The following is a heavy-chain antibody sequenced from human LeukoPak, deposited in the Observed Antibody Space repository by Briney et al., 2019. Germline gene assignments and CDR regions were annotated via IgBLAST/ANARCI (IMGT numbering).Heavy chain of an antibody. V-gene: IGHV3-33*01. CDR1: GFTFSNYG. J-gene: IGHJ4*02. Sequence: GGSLRLSCAASGFTFSNYGIHWVRQAPGKGLEWVAVIWSDGINKYYVDSAKGRFTISRDNSKNTLYLQMNSLRADDTAVYYCARSTYSSSSYYFDYWGQGSLVTVSS. D-gene: IGHD6-13*01. CDR2: IWSDGINK. CDR3: ARSTYSSSSYYFDY.